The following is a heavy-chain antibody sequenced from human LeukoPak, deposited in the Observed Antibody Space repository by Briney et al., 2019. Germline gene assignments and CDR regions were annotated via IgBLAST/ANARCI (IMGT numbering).Heavy chain of an antibody. CDR3: ARLKLGYWYFDL. D-gene: IGHD7-27*01. CDR2: IGLTDTTI. V-gene: IGHV3-11*01. CDR1: GFTFSDYY. Sequence: GGSLRLSCEASGFTFSDYYMSWIRQVPGKGLEWVSYIGLTDTTIYYADSLKGRFAISRDNAKNSLYLHTHSLRAEDTAIYYCARLKLGYWYFDLWGRGTLLTVSS. J-gene: IGHJ2*01.